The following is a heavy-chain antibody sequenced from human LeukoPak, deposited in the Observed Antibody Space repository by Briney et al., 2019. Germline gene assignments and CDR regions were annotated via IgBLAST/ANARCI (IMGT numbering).Heavy chain of an antibody. J-gene: IGHJ5*02. CDR2: ISAYNGNR. CDR1: GYSFTSYG. D-gene: IGHD3-22*01. V-gene: IGHV1-18*01. CDR3: ARDRPLGSSGLLEFDL. Sequence: GASVKVSCKASGYSFTSYGISWVRQAPGQGHEGRGGISAYNGNRNNAQKLQGRGTMTTDTATSKDKMEMRRLRSEDAAVYYCARDRPLGSSGLLEFDLWGQGTLVTVSS.